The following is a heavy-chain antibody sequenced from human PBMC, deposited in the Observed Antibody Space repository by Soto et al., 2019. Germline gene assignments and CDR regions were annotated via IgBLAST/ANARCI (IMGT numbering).Heavy chain of an antibody. CDR2: ISYDGSNK. D-gene: IGHD6-19*01. J-gene: IGHJ6*02. V-gene: IGHV3-30-3*01. CDR1: GFTFSSYA. Sequence: VQLVESGGGVVQPGRSLRLSCAASGFTFSSYAMHWVRQAPGKGLEWVAVISYDGSNKYYADSVKGRFTISRDNSKNTLYLQMNSLRAEDTAVYYCARSGGWSYIYYGMDVWGQGTTVTVSS. CDR3: ARSGGWSYIYYGMDV.